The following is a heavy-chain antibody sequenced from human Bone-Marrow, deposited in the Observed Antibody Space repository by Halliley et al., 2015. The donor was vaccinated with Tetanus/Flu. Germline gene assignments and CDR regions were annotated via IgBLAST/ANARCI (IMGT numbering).Heavy chain of an antibody. CDR2: IHYRGNP. V-gene: IGHV4-59*01. CDR3: VRANRATTGGY. J-gene: IGHJ4*02. D-gene: IGHD1-1*01. Sequence: EGIGYIHYRGNPNYNPSLGSRVTISVDMPKNQFSLKLGSVTAADTAVYYCVRANRATTGGYWGQGALVTVSS.